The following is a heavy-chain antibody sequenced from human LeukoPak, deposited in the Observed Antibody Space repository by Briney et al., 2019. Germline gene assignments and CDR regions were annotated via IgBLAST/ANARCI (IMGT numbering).Heavy chain of an antibody. Sequence: PGRSLRLSCAASGFTFSSYAMHWVRQAPGKGLEWVAVISYDGSNKYYADSVKGRFTISRDNSKNTLYLQMNSLRAEDTALYYCARDHNLHVLRYFDWFEGPYHYYGMDVWGQGTTVTVSS. CDR1: GFTFSSYA. CDR3: ARDHNLHVLRYFDWFEGPYHYYGMDV. D-gene: IGHD3-9*01. J-gene: IGHJ6*02. V-gene: IGHV3-30*04. CDR2: ISYDGSNK.